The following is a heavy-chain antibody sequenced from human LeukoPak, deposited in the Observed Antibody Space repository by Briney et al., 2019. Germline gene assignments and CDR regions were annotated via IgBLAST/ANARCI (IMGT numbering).Heavy chain of an antibody. CDR2: ISGSGGST. V-gene: IGHV3-23*01. CDR1: GFTFSSYA. J-gene: IGHJ4*02. Sequence: GGSLRLSCAASGFTFSSYAMSWVRQAPGKGLEWVSAISGSGGSTYYADSVKGRFTISRDNSKNTLYLQMNSLRAEDTAVYYCARGREYGDAIRSWGQGTLVTVSS. D-gene: IGHD4-17*01. CDR3: ARGREYGDAIRS.